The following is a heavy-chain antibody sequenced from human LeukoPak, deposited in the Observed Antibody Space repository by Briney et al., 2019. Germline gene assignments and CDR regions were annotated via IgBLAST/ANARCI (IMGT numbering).Heavy chain of an antibody. D-gene: IGHD1-14*01. CDR1: GYTFSSFA. CDR3: ARGIYNPDN. CDR2: IRFSGATT. Sequence: GGSLRLPCEASGYTFSSFAMIWVRQAPGVGLEWVSGIRFSGATTYYTDSVKGRLTISRDNSKNTLYLQMNSLRADDTAVYYCARGIYNPDNWGQGTLVTVSS. V-gene: IGHV3-23*01. J-gene: IGHJ4*02.